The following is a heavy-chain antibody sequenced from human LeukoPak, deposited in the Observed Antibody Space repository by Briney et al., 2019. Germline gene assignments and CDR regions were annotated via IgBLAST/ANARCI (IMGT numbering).Heavy chain of an antibody. CDR1: GFTFSSYG. J-gene: IGHJ6*03. D-gene: IGHD6-13*01. CDR3: ARDLRMGQQLAKSPYYYYYYYMDV. V-gene: IGHV3-30*03. Sequence: GGSLRLSCAASGFTFSSYGMHWVRQAPGKGLEWVAVISYDGSNKYYADSVKGRFTISRDNSKNTLYLQMNSLRAEDTAVYYCARDLRMGQQLAKSPYYYYYYYMDVWGKGTTVTVSS. CDR2: ISYDGSNK.